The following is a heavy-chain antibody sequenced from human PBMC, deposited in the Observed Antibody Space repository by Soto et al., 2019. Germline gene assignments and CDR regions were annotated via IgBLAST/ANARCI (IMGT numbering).Heavy chain of an antibody. D-gene: IGHD2-15*01. CDR1: GYSFTSYW. J-gene: IGHJ5*02. CDR2: IDPSDSYT. CDR3: AKVAAEGNWFDP. Sequence: GESLKISCQASGYSFTSYWITWMRQRPGKGLEWVGRIDPSDSYTKYSPSFQGHVTLSTDKSINTAYLQWSGLKASDTAIYYCAKVAAEGNWFDPWGQGTLVTVSS. V-gene: IGHV5-10-1*01.